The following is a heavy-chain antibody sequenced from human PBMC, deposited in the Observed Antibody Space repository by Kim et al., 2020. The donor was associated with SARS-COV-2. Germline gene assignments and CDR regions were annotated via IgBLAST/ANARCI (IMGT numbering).Heavy chain of an antibody. J-gene: IGHJ4*02. Sequence: ASVKVSCKASGYTFTSYDINWVRQATGQGLEWMGWMNPNSGNTGYAQKFQGRVTMTRNISISTAYMELSSLRSEDTAVYYCARYSYGSGRVDYWGQGTLVAVSS. D-gene: IGHD5-18*01. CDR2: MNPNSGNT. CDR3: ARYSYGSGRVDY. V-gene: IGHV1-8*01. CDR1: GYTFTSYD.